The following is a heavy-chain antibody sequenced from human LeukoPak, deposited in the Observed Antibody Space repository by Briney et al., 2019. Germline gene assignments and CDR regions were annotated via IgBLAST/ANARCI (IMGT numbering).Heavy chain of an antibody. Sequence: GASVKVSCKAPGYTFTSYDINWVRQATGQGLAWMGWMNPNSGSTGYAQKFQGRVTITRNTSISTAYMELSGLRSEDTAVYYCARGRSTGYPYYFEYWGQGTLVTVSS. CDR1: GYTFTSYD. V-gene: IGHV1-8*03. CDR2: MNPNSGST. CDR3: ARGRSTGYPYYFEY. J-gene: IGHJ4*02. D-gene: IGHD5-12*01.